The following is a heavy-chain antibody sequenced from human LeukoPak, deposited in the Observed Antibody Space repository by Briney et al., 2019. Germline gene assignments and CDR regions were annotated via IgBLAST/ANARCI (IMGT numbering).Heavy chain of an antibody. CDR3: ARGVRYYYDSSGYYPY. V-gene: IGHV3-48*02. D-gene: IGHD3-22*01. Sequence: GRSLRLSCAASGSTFSSYGMHWVRQAPGKGLEWVSYISSSSTIYYADSVKGRFTISRDNAKNSLYLQMNSLRDEDTAVYYCARGVRYYYDSSGYYPYWGQGTLVTVSS. CDR2: ISSSSTI. CDR1: GSTFSSYG. J-gene: IGHJ4*02.